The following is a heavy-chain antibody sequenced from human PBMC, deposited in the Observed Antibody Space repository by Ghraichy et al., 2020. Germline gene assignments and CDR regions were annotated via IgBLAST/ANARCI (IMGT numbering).Heavy chain of an antibody. Sequence: GESLNISCAASGFTFSSYSMNWVRQAPGEGLEWISYITSSSSTIYYADSVKGRFTISRDNARNSLYLQMNSLRDEDTAVYYCARDGEYTSSYRSKYFQHWGQGTLVTVSS. CDR3: ARDGEYTSSYRSKYFQH. D-gene: IGHD6-6*01. CDR1: GFTFSSYS. V-gene: IGHV3-48*02. CDR2: ITSSSSTI. J-gene: IGHJ1*01.